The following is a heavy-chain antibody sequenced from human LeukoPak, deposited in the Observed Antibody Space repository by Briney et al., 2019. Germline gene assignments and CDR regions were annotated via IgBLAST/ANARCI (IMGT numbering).Heavy chain of an antibody. V-gene: IGHV3-21*01. Sequence: PGGSLRLSCAASGFTFSSYSMNWVRQAPGKGLEWVSSISSSSSYIYYADSVKGQFTISRDNAKNSLYLQMNSLRAEDTAVYYCARDRGGSYYDAFDIWGQGTMVTVSS. CDR2: ISSSSSYI. CDR3: ARDRGGSYYDAFDI. D-gene: IGHD1-26*01. J-gene: IGHJ3*02. CDR1: GFTFSSYS.